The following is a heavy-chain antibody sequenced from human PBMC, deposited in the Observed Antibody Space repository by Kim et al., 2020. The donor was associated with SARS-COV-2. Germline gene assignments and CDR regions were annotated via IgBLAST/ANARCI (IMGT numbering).Heavy chain of an antibody. D-gene: IGHD6-13*01. Sequence: GGSLRLSCTVSGFTFGDYAMSWFRQAPGEGLEWVGFIRSKAYGWTTAYAASVKGRFTISRDDSKSIASLQMNSLKTEDTAVYYCCRTPRGGSRWSGIDYWGQGTLATVSS. V-gene: IGHV3-49*03. CDR3: CRTPRGGSRWSGIDY. J-gene: IGHJ4*02. CDR2: IRSKAYGWTT. CDR1: GFTFGDYA.